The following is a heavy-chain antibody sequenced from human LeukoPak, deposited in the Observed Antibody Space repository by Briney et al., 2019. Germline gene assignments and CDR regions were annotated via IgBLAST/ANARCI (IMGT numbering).Heavy chain of an antibody. Sequence: SETLSLTCTVSGGSISSYYWSWIRQPPGKGLEWIGYIYYSGSTNYNPSLKSRATISVDTSKNQFSLKLSSVTAADTAVYYCARGRDYDSSGYYDQSPYFDYWGQGTLVTVSS. CDR3: ARGRDYDSSGYYDQSPYFDY. CDR2: IYYSGST. J-gene: IGHJ4*02. V-gene: IGHV4-59*01. CDR1: GGSISSYY. D-gene: IGHD3-22*01.